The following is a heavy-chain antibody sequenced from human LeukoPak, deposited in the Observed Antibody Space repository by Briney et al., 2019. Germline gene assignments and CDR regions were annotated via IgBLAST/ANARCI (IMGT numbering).Heavy chain of an antibody. CDR1: GYTFTGYY. J-gene: IGHJ4*02. CDR2: INPNSGGT. V-gene: IGHV1-2*02. Sequence: GASVKVSCKASGYTFTGYYMHWARQAPGQGLEWMGWINPNSGGTNYAQKFQGRVTMTRDTPISTAYMELSRLRSDDTAVYYCARLILELGGYAVDYWGQGTLVTVSS. CDR3: ARLILELGGYAVDY. D-gene: IGHD3-3*01.